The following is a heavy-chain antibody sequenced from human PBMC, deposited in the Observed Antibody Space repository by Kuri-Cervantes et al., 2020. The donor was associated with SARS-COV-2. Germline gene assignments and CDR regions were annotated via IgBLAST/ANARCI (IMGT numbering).Heavy chain of an antibody. Sequence: KVSCKGSGYSFTSYWIGWVRQMPGKGLEWMGIIYPGDSDTRYSQSFQGQVTISADKSISTAYLQWSSLKASDTAMYYCARPETAYYVGYWGQGTLVTVSS. D-gene: IGHD3-10*02. V-gene: IGHV5-51*01. CDR2: IYPGDSDT. CDR3: ARPETAYYVGY. CDR1: GYSFTSYW. J-gene: IGHJ4*02.